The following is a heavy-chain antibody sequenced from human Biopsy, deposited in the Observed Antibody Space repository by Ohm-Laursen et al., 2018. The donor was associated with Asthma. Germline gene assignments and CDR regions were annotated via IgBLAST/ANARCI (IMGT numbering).Heavy chain of an antibody. J-gene: IGHJ4*02. CDR1: GGSINNFY. CDR2: VYYSGST. Sequence: SQTLSLTCTVSGGSINNFYWSWIQQPPGKGLESIGHVYYSGSTNYNPSLKSRVTISIDASKNQFSLKLTSVTAADTAVYYCARGVDRVTGLLDHFDSWGQGTLVIVSS. CDR3: ARGVDRVTGLLDHFDS. D-gene: IGHD2-21*02. V-gene: IGHV4-59*01.